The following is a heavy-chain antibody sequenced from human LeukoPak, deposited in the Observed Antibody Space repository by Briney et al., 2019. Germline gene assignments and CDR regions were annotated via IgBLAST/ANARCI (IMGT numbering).Heavy chain of an antibody. CDR2: ISVSGGTT. CDR3: ANAYRGKYYYYDY. CDR1: GFTFSTYA. V-gene: IGHV3-23*01. Sequence: PEGSLRLSCEASGFTFSTYAMSWVRQAPGKGLEWVSGISVSGGTTYYADSVKGRFTISRDNSKNTLYLEMNSLRAEDTAVYYCANAYRGKYYYYDYWGQGTLVTVSS. D-gene: IGHD1-26*01. J-gene: IGHJ4*02.